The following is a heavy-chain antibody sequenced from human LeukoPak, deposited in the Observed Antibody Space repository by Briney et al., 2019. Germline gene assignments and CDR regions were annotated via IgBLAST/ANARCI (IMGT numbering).Heavy chain of an antibody. Sequence: ASVKVSCKASGYTFTSYDINWVRQAPGRGLEWMGWMNPNSGNTGYAQKFQGRVTMTRNTSISTAYMELSSLRSEDTAVYYCARHRRSNNWFDPWGQGTLVTVSS. J-gene: IGHJ5*02. CDR3: ARHRRSNNWFDP. CDR2: MNPNSGNT. D-gene: IGHD1-14*01. V-gene: IGHV1-8*01. CDR1: GYTFTSYD.